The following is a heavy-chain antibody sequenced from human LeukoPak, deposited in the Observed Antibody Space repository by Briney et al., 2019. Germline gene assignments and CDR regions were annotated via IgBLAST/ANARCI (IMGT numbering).Heavy chain of an antibody. Sequence: SVKVSCKASGGTFSGYAISWVRQAPGQGLEWMGGIIPIFGTANYAQKFQGRVTITTDESTSTAYMELSSLRSEDTAVYYCARSGGSVDYYYYMDVWGKGTTVTVSS. V-gene: IGHV1-69*05. D-gene: IGHD2-15*01. CDR2: IIPIFGTA. CDR3: ARSGGSVDYYYYMDV. CDR1: GGTFSGYA. J-gene: IGHJ6*03.